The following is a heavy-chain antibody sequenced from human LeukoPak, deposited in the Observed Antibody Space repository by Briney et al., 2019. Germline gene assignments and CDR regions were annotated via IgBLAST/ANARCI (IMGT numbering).Heavy chain of an antibody. CDR2: IYYSGST. CDR1: GGSTSSYY. J-gene: IGHJ6*03. Sequence: SETLSLTCTVSGGSTSSYYWSWIRQPPGKGLEWIGYIYYSGSTNYNPSLKSRVTISVDTSKNQFSLKLSSVTAADTAVYYCARTIAASYYYYYYMDVWGKGTTVTVSS. V-gene: IGHV4-59*08. D-gene: IGHD6-13*01. CDR3: ARTIAASYYYYYYMDV.